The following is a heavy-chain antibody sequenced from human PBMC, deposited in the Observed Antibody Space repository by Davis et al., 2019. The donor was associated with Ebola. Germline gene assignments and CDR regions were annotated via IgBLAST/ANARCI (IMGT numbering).Heavy chain of an antibody. Sequence: GESLKISCAASGFAFDDFGMSWVRQAPGRGLEWVAGINWNGASTGYAVSLKSRFTISRDNAKNSLYLQIISLRADDTALYLCARSDSGGNWYFDLWGRGTLVTVSS. V-gene: IGHV3-20*01. CDR1: GFAFDDFG. J-gene: IGHJ2*01. D-gene: IGHD4-17*01. CDR2: INWNGAST. CDR3: ARSDSGGNWYFDL.